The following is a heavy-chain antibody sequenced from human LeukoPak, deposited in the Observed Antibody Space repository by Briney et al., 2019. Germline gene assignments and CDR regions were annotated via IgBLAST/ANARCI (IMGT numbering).Heavy chain of an antibody. D-gene: IGHD2-2*01. Sequence: SVKVSCKASGGTFTSYAISWVRQAPGQGLEWMGGIIPIFGTANYAQKFQGRVTITTDESTSTAYMELSSLRSEDTAVYYCAKGKDIVVVPAAMPTWFDPWGQGTLVTVSS. CDR3: AKGKDIVVVPAAMPTWFDP. J-gene: IGHJ5*02. CDR1: GGTFTSYA. CDR2: IIPIFGTA. V-gene: IGHV1-69*05.